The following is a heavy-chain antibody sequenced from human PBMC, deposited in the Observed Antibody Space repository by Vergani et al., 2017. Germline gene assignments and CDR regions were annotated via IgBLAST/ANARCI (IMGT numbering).Heavy chain of an antibody. Sequence: QLQLQESGPRLVKPSETLSLTCSLSGMSISNNNYYWGWIRPPPGKGLEWIGSIYDSRNNNYSPSLKSRVSISVDTSKNQFSLNLTSVTAADTAVYYCARHLRQLARNDVFDIWGHGTLVTVSS. V-gene: IGHV4-39*01. J-gene: IGHJ3*02. CDR1: GMSISNNNYY. CDR3: ARHLRQLARNDVFDI. CDR2: IYDSRNN. D-gene: IGHD6-6*01.